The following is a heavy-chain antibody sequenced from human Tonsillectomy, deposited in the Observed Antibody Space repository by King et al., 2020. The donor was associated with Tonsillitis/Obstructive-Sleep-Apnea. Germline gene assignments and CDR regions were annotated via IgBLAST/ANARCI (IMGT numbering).Heavy chain of an antibody. CDR2: ISWNSGSI. D-gene: IGHD3-3*01. CDR3: AKDTVDDFWNGSYYFDH. Sequence: DVQLVESGGGLVQPGRSLRLSCAASGFIFDEYAIHWVRQAPGKGLEWVSGISWNSGSIGYADSVKGRFTISRDNAKNSLYLQMNSLRAEDTALYYCAKDTVDDFWNGSYYFDHWGQGTLVTVSS. J-gene: IGHJ4*02. V-gene: IGHV3-9*01. CDR1: GFIFDEYA.